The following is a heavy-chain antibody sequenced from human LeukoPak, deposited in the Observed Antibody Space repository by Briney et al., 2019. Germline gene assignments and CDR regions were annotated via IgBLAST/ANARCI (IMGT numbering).Heavy chain of an antibody. CDR1: GFSFSSYG. Sequence: GGSLRLSCAVSGFSFSSYGMHWVRQAPGKGLEWVAVISYDGSNKYYADSVKGRFTISRDNSKNTLYLQMNSLRAEDTAVYYCARDPLYCSSTSCPWGQGTLVTVSS. V-gene: IGHV3-30*19. D-gene: IGHD2-2*01. CDR2: ISYDGSNK. J-gene: IGHJ5*02. CDR3: ARDPLYCSSTSCP.